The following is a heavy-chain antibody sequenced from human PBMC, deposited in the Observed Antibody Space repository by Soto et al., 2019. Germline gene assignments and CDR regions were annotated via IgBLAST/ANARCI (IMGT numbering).Heavy chain of an antibody. Sequence: QVQLVESGGGVVQPGRSLRLSCAASGFTFSSYAMHWVRQAPGKGLEWVAVISYDGSNKYYADSVKGRFTISRDNSKNTLYLQMNSLRAADTAVYYCARDIGNGMGYGPDDAFDIWGQGTMVTVSS. CDR2: ISYDGSNK. V-gene: IGHV3-30-3*01. CDR1: GFTFSSYA. J-gene: IGHJ3*02. CDR3: ARDIGNGMGYGPDDAFDI. D-gene: IGHD5-18*01.